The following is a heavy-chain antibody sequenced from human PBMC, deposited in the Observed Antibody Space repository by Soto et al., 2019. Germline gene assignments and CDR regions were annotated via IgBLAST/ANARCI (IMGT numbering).Heavy chain of an antibody. CDR1: GFTFSNAW. CDR3: SHPYYGSGSYYNTAPYYYYYGMDV. V-gene: IGHV3-15*07. J-gene: IGHJ6*02. Sequence: GGSLRLSCAASGFTFSNAWMNWVRQAPGKGLEWVGRIKSKTDGGTTDYAAPVKGRFTISRDDSKNTLYLQMNSLKTEDTAVYYCSHPYYGSGSYYNTAPYYYYYGMDVWGQGTTVTVSS. CDR2: IKSKTDGGTT. D-gene: IGHD3-10*01.